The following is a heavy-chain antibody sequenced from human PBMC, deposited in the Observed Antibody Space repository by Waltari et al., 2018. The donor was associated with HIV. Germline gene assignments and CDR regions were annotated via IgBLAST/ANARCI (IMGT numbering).Heavy chain of an antibody. D-gene: IGHD1-26*01. Sequence: QVQVVESGGSLVQPGWSRRLSCAASGFSLSSYGMPWVRQAPGKGLEWGGLIWDNGSKKYYGDSVKGRFTIFSDKSKNTVFLQMTRLRVEDTVTYYCARGEGGYTYGYNWLDLWGQGTVVTVSS. CDR3: ARGEGGYTYGYNWLDL. V-gene: IGHV3-33*01. J-gene: IGHJ5*02. CDR2: IWDNGSKK. CDR1: GFSLSSYG.